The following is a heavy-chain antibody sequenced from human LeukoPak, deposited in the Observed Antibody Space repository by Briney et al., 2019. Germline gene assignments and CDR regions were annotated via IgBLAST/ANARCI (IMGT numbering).Heavy chain of an antibody. Sequence: SETLSLTCTVSGGSISSGSYYWSWIRQPAGKGLEWIGRIYTSGSTNYNPSLKSRVTISVDTSKNQFSLKLSSVTAADTAVYYCAREYGYYYDSSGFLPYGYFDYWGQGTLVTVSS. CDR2: IYTSGST. CDR1: GGSISSGSYY. CDR3: AREYGYYYDSSGFLPYGYFDY. J-gene: IGHJ4*02. D-gene: IGHD3-22*01. V-gene: IGHV4-61*02.